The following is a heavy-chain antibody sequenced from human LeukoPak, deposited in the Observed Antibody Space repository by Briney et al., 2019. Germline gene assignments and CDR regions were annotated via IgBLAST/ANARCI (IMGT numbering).Heavy chain of an antibody. J-gene: IGHJ4*02. D-gene: IGHD3-22*01. CDR3: ARLSDSSAYHADHFDY. CDR1: GFTLSSYA. CDR2: ISDSGGRT. V-gene: IGHV3-23*01. Sequence: GGSLRLSCAASGFTLSSYAMSWVRQAPGKGLEWVSGISDSGGRTYYADSVKGRFTISRDNAKNSLYLQMNSLRAEDTAVYYCARLSDSSAYHADHFDYWGQGTLVTVSS.